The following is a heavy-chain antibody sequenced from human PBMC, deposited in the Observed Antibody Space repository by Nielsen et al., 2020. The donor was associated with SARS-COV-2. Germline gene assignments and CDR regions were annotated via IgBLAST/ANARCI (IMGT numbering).Heavy chain of an antibody. CDR3: ARGPQQHYYDSSVVAFDI. Sequence: ETLSLTCAVYGGSFSGYYWSWIRQPPGKGLEWIGEINHSGSTNYNPSLKSRVTISVDTSKNQFSLKLSSVTAADTAVYYCARGPQQHYYDSSVVAFDIWGQGTMVTVSS. V-gene: IGHV4-34*01. CDR2: INHSGST. CDR1: GGSFSGYY. J-gene: IGHJ3*02. D-gene: IGHD3-22*01.